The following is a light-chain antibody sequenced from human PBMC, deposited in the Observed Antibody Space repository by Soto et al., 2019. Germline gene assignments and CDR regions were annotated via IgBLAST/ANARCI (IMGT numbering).Light chain of an antibody. CDR2: RNS. CDR3: QSYDSSLSGSEV. Sequence: QAVVTQPPSVSGAPGQRVTISCTGTSSNIGAGYDVHWYQQLPGTAPKVLIYRNSNRPSGVPDRFSGSKSGTSASLAITGLQAEDEADYYCQSYDSSLSGSEVFGGGTKLTVL. J-gene: IGLJ2*01. V-gene: IGLV1-40*01. CDR1: SSNIGAGYD.